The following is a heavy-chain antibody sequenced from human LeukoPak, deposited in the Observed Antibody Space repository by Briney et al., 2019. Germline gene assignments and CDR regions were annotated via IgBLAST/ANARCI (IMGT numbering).Heavy chain of an antibody. V-gene: IGHV1-18*01. CDR3: ARDFPNCSSTSCYVDP. Sequence: ASVKVSCKASGYTFTNYGITWVRQAPGQGLEWMGWISAYNGNTNYAQKFQGRVTMTTDTSTSTAYMELRSLRSDDTAVYYCARDFPNCSSTSCYVDPWGQGTLVTVSS. J-gene: IGHJ5*02. CDR1: GYTFTNYG. CDR2: ISAYNGNT. D-gene: IGHD2-2*01.